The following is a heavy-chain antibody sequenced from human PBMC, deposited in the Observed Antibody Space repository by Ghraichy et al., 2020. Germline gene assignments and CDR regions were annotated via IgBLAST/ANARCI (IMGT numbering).Heavy chain of an antibody. V-gene: IGHV4-34*01. D-gene: IGHD5-18*01. CDR2: INHSGST. Sequence: SETLSLTCAVYGGSFSGYYWSWIRQPPGKGLEWIGEINHSGSTNYNPSLKSRVTISVDTSKNQFSLKLSSVTAADTAVYYCASGYSYGTFDYWGQGTLVTVSS. CDR1: GGSFSGYY. CDR3: ASGYSYGTFDY. J-gene: IGHJ4*02.